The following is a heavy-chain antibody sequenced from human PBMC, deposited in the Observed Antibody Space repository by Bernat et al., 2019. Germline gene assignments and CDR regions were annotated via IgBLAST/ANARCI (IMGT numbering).Heavy chain of an antibody. CDR2: IRSKANSYAT. V-gene: IGHV3-73*02. CDR3: TRPGWNSGLDY. Sequence: EVQLVESGGGLVQPGGSLKLSCAASGFTFSGSAMHWVRQASGNGLEWVGRIRSKANSYATAYAASVKGMFTISRDDSKTTAYLQMNSLKTEDTAVYYCTRPGWNSGLDYCGQGPVVTASP. CDR1: GFTFSGSA. J-gene: IGHJ4*02. D-gene: IGHD1-7*01.